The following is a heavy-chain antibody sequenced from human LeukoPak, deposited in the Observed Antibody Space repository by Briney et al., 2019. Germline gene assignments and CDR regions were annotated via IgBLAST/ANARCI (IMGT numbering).Heavy chain of an antibody. J-gene: IGHJ4*02. Sequence: SQTLSLTCAISGDSVSSNSATWNWIRQSPSRGLEWLGRTYYRSKWYNDYAVSVKSRMTINPDTSKDQFSLQLNSVTPEDTAVYYCARETVVDYAENYFDYWGQGTLVTVSS. CDR3: ARETVVDYAENYFDY. V-gene: IGHV6-1*01. CDR2: TYYRSKWYN. CDR1: GDSVSSNSAT. D-gene: IGHD4-17*01.